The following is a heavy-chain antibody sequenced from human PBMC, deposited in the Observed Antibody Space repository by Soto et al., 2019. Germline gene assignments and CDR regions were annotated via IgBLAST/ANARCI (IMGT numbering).Heavy chain of an antibody. CDR1: GFTFSSYA. J-gene: IGHJ6*03. CDR2: ISGSGGST. D-gene: IGHD1-7*01. CDR3: AGTTSHQWYYMDV. Sequence: GGSLRLSCAASGFTFSSYAMSWVRQAPGKGLEWVSAISGSGGSTYYADSVKGRFTISRDNSKNTLYLQMNSLRAEDTDVYYCAGTTSHQWYYMDVWGKGTTVTVSS. V-gene: IGHV3-23*01.